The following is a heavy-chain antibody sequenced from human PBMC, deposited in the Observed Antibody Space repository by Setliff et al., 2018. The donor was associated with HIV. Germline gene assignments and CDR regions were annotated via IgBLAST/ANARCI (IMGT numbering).Heavy chain of an antibody. Sequence: PTLVNPTETLTLTCTVSGFSLSNARMGVSWIRQPPGKALQWLAHIFSNDEKSYSTSLKSRLTTSRDTSKSQVVLIMTNMDPVDTATYYCARYSSDWSAVDYWGQGTLVTVSS. D-gene: IGHD6-19*01. CDR2: IFSNDEK. J-gene: IGHJ4*02. CDR1: GFSLSNARMG. V-gene: IGHV2-26*01. CDR3: ARYSSDWSAVDY.